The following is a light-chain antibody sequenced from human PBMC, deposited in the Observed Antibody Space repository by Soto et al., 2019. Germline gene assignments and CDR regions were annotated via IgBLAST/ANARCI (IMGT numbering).Light chain of an antibody. Sequence: QSVLTQPSSVSGSPGQSITISCTGTSSDVGGYNYVSWYQQHPGKAPKLMIYAVSNRPSGVSNRFSGSKSGNTATLTISGLQAEDEADYYCCSYTVSRTYDFGTGTKVTVL. CDR2: AVS. CDR3: CSYTVSRTYD. V-gene: IGLV2-14*01. CDR1: SSDVGGYNY. J-gene: IGLJ1*01.